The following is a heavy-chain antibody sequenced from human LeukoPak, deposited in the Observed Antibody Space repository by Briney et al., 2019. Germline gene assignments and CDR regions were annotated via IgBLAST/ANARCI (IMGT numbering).Heavy chain of an antibody. D-gene: IGHD2-2*01. Sequence: SVKVSCKASGGTFSSYAISWVRQAPGQGLEWMGGIIPIFGTANYAQKFQGRVTITADESTSTAYMELSSLRSEDTAVYYCARVEVVVPGATQLLHDYWGQGTLVTVSS. V-gene: IGHV1-69*13. CDR2: IIPIFGTA. CDR1: GGTFSSYA. CDR3: ARVEVVVPGATQLLHDY. J-gene: IGHJ4*02.